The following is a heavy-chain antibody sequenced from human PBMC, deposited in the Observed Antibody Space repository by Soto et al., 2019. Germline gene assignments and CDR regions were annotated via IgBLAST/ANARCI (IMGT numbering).Heavy chain of an antibody. CDR2: TRNKANSYTT. V-gene: IGHV3-72*01. J-gene: IGHJ6*03. CDR1: GFTFSDHY. D-gene: IGHD2-15*01. CDR3: AREALLPDIVVVVAATPIHRNYMDV. Sequence: GGSLRLSCAASGFTFSDHYMDWVRQAPGKGLEWVGRTRNKANSYTTEYAASVKGRFTISRDDSKNSLYLQMNSLKTEDTAVYYCAREALLPDIVVVVAATPIHRNYMDVWGKGTTVTVSS.